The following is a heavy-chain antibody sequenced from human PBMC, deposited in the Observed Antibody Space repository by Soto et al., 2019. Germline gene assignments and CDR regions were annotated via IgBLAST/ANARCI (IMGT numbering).Heavy chain of an antibody. CDR3: ARAPCSGGSCERLYFDY. D-gene: IGHD2-15*01. CDR1: GFTFSSYA. CDR2: ISYDGSNK. J-gene: IGHJ4*02. Sequence: WGSLRLSCAASGFTFSSYAIHFGRQSPFKWLEWVAVISYDGSNKYYADSVKGRFTISRDNSKNTLYLQMNSLRAEDTAVYYCARAPCSGGSCERLYFDYWGQGTLVTVSS. V-gene: IGHV3-30-3*01.